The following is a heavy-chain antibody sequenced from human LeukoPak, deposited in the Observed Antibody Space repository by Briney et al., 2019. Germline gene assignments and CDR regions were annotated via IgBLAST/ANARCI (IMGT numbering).Heavy chain of an antibody. CDR1: GYSITSGYY. D-gene: IGHD5-24*01. Sequence: PSETLSLTCTVSGYSITSGYYWGWIRQPPGKGLEWIGSIYHSGSTFYNPSLKSRVTISVDPSKNQFSLKLSSVIVADTAVYYCAKVSRDGYNYPLDYWGQGTLVTVSS. CDR3: AKVSRDGYNYPLDY. V-gene: IGHV4-38-2*02. CDR2: IYHSGST. J-gene: IGHJ4*02.